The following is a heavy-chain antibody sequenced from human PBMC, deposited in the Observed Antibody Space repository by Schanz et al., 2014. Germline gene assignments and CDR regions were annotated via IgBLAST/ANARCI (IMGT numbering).Heavy chain of an antibody. J-gene: IGHJ4*02. V-gene: IGHV3-74*02. CDR2: INGDGSRT. D-gene: IGHD3-10*02. Sequence: EVQLVESGGGLVQPGGSLRLSCAASGFTFSNYWMHWVRQAPGKGLVWVSRINGDGSRTAYADSVKGRFTISRDSSKNTLYLQMNSLRPEDTAIYYCAKNQYDDVDLSSFYFDFWGQGTLXTVSS. CDR3: AKNQYDDVDLSSFYFDF. CDR1: GFTFSNYW.